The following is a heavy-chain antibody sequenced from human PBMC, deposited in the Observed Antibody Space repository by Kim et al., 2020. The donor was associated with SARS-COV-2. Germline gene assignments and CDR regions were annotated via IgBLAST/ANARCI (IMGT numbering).Heavy chain of an antibody. CDR1: GFTFSSDW. V-gene: IGHV3-74*03. J-gene: IGHJ4*02. D-gene: IGHD5-18*01. CDR2: INSDGTYI. CDR3: GRGATTASLVIDH. Sequence: GGSLRLSCAASGFTFSSDWMHWVRQAPGKGLVWVSRINSDGTYIKYVDSVEGRFTISRDNAKNTLYLQMNSLRADDTAVYYCGRGATTASLVIDHWGQGTLVTVSS.